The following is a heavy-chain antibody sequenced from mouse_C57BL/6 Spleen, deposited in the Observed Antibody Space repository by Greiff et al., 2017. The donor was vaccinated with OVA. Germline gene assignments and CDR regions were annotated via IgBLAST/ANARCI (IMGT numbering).Heavy chain of an antibody. Sequence: QVQLQQSGAELVKPGASVKISCKASGYAFSSYWMNWVKQRPGKGLEWIGQIYPGDGDTNYNGKFKGKATLTADKSSSTAYMQLSSLTSEDSAVYFCARSNYSNSGYFDVWGTGTTVTVSS. CDR2: IYPGDGDT. CDR3: ARSNYSNSGYFDV. J-gene: IGHJ1*03. V-gene: IGHV1-80*01. D-gene: IGHD2-5*01. CDR1: GYAFSSYW.